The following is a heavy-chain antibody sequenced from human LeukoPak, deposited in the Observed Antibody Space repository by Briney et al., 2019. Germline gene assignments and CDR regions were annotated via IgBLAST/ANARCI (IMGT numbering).Heavy chain of an antibody. D-gene: IGHD2-2*01. CDR2: ISSRGTTI. CDR1: GFSFSDYY. V-gene: IGHV3-11*01. CDR3: ARGGDFGVPAPLGIDAFDI. Sequence: GGSLRLSCAASGFSFSDYYVSWIRQAPGKGLECVSYISSRGTTIYYADSVKGRFTISRDNAKNSLYLQMSSLRAEDTAVYYCARGGDFGVPAPLGIDAFDIWGQGTMVTVSS. J-gene: IGHJ3*02.